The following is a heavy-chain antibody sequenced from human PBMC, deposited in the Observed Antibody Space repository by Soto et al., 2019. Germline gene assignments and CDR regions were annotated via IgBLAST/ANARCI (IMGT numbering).Heavy chain of an antibody. V-gene: IGHV3-33*01. CDR2: IWYDGSNK. CDR1: GFTFSSYG. D-gene: IGHD2-15*01. J-gene: IGHJ6*02. CDR3: ARVGVDDLGPRYFYYGMDV. Sequence: QVQLVESGGGVVQPGRSLRLSCAASGFTFSSYGMHWVRQAPGKGLEWVAVIWYDGSNKYYADSVKGRFTISRDNSKNTLYLQMSSLRAEDTAVYYCARVGVDDLGPRYFYYGMDVWGQGTTVTVSS.